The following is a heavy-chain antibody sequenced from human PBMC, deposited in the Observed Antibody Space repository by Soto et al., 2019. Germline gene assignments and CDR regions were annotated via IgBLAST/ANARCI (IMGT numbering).Heavy chain of an antibody. Sequence: QVQLQESGPGLVKPSETLSLNCTVSGGPISSYYWSWIRQSPGKGLEWIGYIYYSGSTNYNPSLKSRVTISIDPSKNQFSLEFRSVTAADPAVYYCARGSSGWPPRLDYWRQGTLVTVSS. CDR2: IYYSGST. CDR1: GGPISSYY. D-gene: IGHD6-19*01. CDR3: ARGSSGWPPRLDY. J-gene: IGHJ4*02. V-gene: IGHV4-59*01.